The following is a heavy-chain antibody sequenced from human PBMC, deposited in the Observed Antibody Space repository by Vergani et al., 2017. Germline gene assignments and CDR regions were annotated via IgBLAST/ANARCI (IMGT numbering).Heavy chain of an antibody. V-gene: IGHV1-18*01. D-gene: IGHD6-6*01. CDR3: ARGGSXAAPSYLYYFYMDV. CDR1: GYSFNSYG. J-gene: IGHJ6*03. Sequence: QVQLVQSGAEMKKPGASVNVSCKTSGYSFNSYGINWVRQAPGQGLEWLGWISGYDGKTKYVEKLQGRITVTIDTSTNSAYMELRGLRSDDTAVYYCARGGSXAAPSYLYYFYMDVWGKGTSVTVSS. CDR2: ISGYDGKT.